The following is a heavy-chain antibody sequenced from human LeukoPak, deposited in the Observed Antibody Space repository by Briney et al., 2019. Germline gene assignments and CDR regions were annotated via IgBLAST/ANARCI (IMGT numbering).Heavy chain of an antibody. Sequence: ASVKVSCKASGYTFTSYDINGVRQATGQGLEWMGWMNPNSGNTGYAQKFQGRVTITRNTSISTAYMELSSLRSEDTAVYYCARRAAAAAGTWYYYYYMDVWGKGTTVTVSS. V-gene: IGHV1-8*03. J-gene: IGHJ6*03. CDR1: GYTFTSYD. D-gene: IGHD6-13*01. CDR3: ARRAAAAAGTWYYYYYMDV. CDR2: MNPNSGNT.